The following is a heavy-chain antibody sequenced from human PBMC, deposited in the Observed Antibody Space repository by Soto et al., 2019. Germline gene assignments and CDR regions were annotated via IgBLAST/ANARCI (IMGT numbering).Heavy chain of an antibody. D-gene: IGHD3-10*02. J-gene: IGHJ3*02. CDR3: TTDSRSARFGETYDAFDI. V-gene: IGHV3-15*01. CDR2: IKSKTDGGTT. CDR1: GFTFSNAW. Sequence: PGGSLRLSCAASGFTFSNAWMSWVRQAPGKGLEWVGRIKSKTDGGTTDYAAPVKGRFTISRDDSKNTLYLQMNSLKTEATAVYYCTTDSRSARFGETYDAFDIWGQGTMVTVSS.